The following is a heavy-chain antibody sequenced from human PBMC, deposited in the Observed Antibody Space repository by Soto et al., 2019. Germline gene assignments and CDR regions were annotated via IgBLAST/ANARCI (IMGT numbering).Heavy chain of an antibody. D-gene: IGHD3-3*01. CDR2: ISGSGGRT. Sequence: GGSLRLSCSASGFTFSNYAMNWVRLAPGKGLEWVSAISGSGGRTYYADSVKGRFTISRDNSKNTLYLQMSSLSAEDTGLYYCANWGGGTIFGVAPAYQSYMDVWGKGTPVTVSS. V-gene: IGHV3-23*01. CDR1: GFTFSNYA. CDR3: ANWGGGTIFGVAPAYQSYMDV. J-gene: IGHJ6*03.